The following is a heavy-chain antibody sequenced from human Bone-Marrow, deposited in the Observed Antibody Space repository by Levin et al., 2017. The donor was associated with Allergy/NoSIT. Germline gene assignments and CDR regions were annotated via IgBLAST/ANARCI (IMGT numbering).Heavy chain of an antibody. J-gene: IGHJ5*02. CDR2: IYHSGTS. V-gene: IGHV4-30-4*01. CDR1: GGSIISTDSY. D-gene: IGHD2-8*01. Sequence: SETLSLTCTVSGGSIISTDSYWSWIRQPPGRGLEWIGYIYHSGTSYYNPSLKSRITMSIDTSKNQFSLNLRSVTAADTALYYCVRGATSVSGTIGWAGGWFDPWGQGTLVTVAS. CDR3: VRGATSVSGTIGWAGGWFDP.